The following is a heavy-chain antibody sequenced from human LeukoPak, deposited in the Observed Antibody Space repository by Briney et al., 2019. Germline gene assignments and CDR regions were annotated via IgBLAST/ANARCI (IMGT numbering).Heavy chain of an antibody. CDR2: ISNDGTKT. J-gene: IGHJ4*02. V-gene: IGHV3-11*04. Sequence: GGSLRLSCAASGFTFSVHYMTWIRQAPGKGLQWTSYISNDGTKTYYADSVRGRFTISRDNGKNLVYLQMNSLRVEDTAVYYCARVFSHWGWPGDYYFDYWGQGSLVTVSS. CDR3: ARVFSHWGWPGDYYFDY. D-gene: IGHD3-16*01. CDR1: GFTFSVHY.